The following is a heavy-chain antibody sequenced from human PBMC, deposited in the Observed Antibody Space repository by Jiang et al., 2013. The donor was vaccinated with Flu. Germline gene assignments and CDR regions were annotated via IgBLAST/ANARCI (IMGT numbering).Heavy chain of an antibody. CDR3: ARGKKRPMVRGVIWDY. J-gene: IGHJ4*02. D-gene: IGHD3-10*01. CDR2: IYWDDDK. V-gene: IGHV2-5*02. CDR1: GFSLSTSGVG. Sequence: KPTQTLTLTCTFSGFSLSTSGVGVGWIRQPPGKALEWLALIYWDDDKRYSPSLKTRLTISKDTSKNQVVLTMTNMDPVDTATYYCARGKKRPMVRGVIWDYWGQGTLVTVSS.